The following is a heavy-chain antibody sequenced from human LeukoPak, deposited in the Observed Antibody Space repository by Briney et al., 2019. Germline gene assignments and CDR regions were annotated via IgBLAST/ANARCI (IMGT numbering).Heavy chain of an antibody. D-gene: IGHD6-6*01. CDR3: ARHVAHSSKIDS. V-gene: IGHV4-4*09. J-gene: IGHJ4*02. CDR2: NYPGGTI. Sequence: SETLSLTCTVSGGSISSYYWSWIRQPPGKGLEWIGDNYPGGTIRYNPSLESRVTISVDTSKNQFSLMLNSVTAADTAVYYCARHVAHSSKIDSWGLGTLVTVSS. CDR1: GGSISSYY.